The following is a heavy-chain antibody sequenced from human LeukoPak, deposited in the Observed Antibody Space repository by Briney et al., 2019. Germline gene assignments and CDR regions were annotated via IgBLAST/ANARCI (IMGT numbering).Heavy chain of an antibody. V-gene: IGHV1-46*01. CDR3: ARGTTEGFDP. CDR2: INPSGGST. CDR1: GYTLTELS. D-gene: IGHD1/OR15-1a*01. J-gene: IGHJ5*02. Sequence: ASVKVSCKVSGYTLTELSMHWVRQAPGQGLEWMGIINPSGGSTSYAQKFQGRVTMTRDTSTSTVYMELSSLRSEDTAVYYCARGTTEGFDPWGQGTLVTVSS.